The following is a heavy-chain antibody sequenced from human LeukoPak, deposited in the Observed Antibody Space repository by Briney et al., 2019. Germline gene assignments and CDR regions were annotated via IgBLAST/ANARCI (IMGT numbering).Heavy chain of an antibody. Sequence: SVKVSCKASGGTFSSYAISWVRQAPGQGLEWMGGIIPIFGTANYAQKFQGRVTITTDESTSTAYMELSSLRSEDPAVYFFARLFPPKPTYYYDSSGYQNWFHPWGQGTLVTVSS. D-gene: IGHD3-22*01. CDR1: GGTFSSYA. J-gene: IGHJ5*02. CDR3: ARLFPPKPTYYYDSSGYQNWFHP. CDR2: IIPIFGTA. V-gene: IGHV1-69*05.